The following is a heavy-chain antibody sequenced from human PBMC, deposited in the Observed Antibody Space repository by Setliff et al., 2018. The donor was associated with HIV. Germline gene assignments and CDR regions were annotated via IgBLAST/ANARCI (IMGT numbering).Heavy chain of an antibody. V-gene: IGHV1-69*13. J-gene: IGHJ6*03. D-gene: IGHD2-2*01. CDR3: ARASHQYSTDPYHYYMDV. Sequence: ASVKVSCKPSGGTFSNYAIGWVRQAPGQGLEWMGGIIPLFGRSNYAQKVQGRVTITADESTSTAYMELSRLRSEDTAVYYCARASHQYSTDPYHYYMDVWGTGTTVTVSS. CDR1: GGTFSNYA. CDR2: IIPLFGRS.